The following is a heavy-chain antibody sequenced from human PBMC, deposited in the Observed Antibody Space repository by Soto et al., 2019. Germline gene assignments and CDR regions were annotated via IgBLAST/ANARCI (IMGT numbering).Heavy chain of an antibody. CDR3: ATLTYDYVWGSYRPPPA. CDR2: INHSGST. D-gene: IGHD3-16*02. V-gene: IGHV4-34*01. J-gene: IGHJ5*02. Sequence: LSLTCAVYGGSFSGYYWSWIRQPPGKGLEWIGGINHSGSTNYNPSLKSRVTISVDTSKNQFSLKLSSVTAADTAVYYCATLTYDYVWGSYRPPPAWGQGTLVTVSS. CDR1: GGSFSGYY.